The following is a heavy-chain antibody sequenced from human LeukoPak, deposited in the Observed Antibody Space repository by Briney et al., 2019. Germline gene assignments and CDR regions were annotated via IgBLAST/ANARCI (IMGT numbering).Heavy chain of an antibody. V-gene: IGHV3-33*01. CDR2: IWYDGSNE. D-gene: IGHD2-15*01. J-gene: IGHJ4*02. CDR1: GFTFSTYA. Sequence: GSLRLSCATSGFTFSTYAMHWVRQAPGKGLEWGAVIWYDGSNEHYVDSVKGRFTISRDNSINTLSLQMNSLRVEDTAVYYCAREVDCSGGRCYRGEFDYWGQGTLVTVSS. CDR3: AREVDCSGGRCYRGEFDY.